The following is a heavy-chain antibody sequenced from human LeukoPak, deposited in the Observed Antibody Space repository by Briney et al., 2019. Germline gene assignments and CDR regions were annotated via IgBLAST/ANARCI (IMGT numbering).Heavy chain of an antibody. Sequence: GASVKVSCKASGYTFTGYYMDWVRQAPGQGLEWIGWINPNSGCTNYAQKSQGTVTLTRDPSISTAYMELSRLRSEDTAVYYCARERRDRITGASLRPLDYWGQGTLVTVSS. J-gene: IGHJ4*02. CDR2: INPNSGCT. V-gene: IGHV1-2*02. CDR3: ARERRDRITGASLRPLDY. CDR1: GYTFTGYY. D-gene: IGHD1-20*01.